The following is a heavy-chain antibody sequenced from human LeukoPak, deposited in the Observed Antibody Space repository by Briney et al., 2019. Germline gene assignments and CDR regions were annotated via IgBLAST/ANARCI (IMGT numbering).Heavy chain of an antibody. CDR2: ITGGGRT. CDR3: ARDPNGDYIGAFDF. D-gene: IGHD4-17*01. V-gene: IGHV3-23*01. CDR1: GFSFNNYA. Sequence: GGSLRLSCAASGFSFNNYAMMWVRQAQGQGLEWVSAITGGGRTYYADSVKGRFTISRDNSKNTLYLQMNSLRAEDTALYFCARDPNGDYIGAFDFLGQGTVVTVSS. J-gene: IGHJ3*01.